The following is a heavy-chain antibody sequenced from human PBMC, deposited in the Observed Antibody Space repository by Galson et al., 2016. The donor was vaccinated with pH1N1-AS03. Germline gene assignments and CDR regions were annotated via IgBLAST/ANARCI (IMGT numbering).Heavy chain of an antibody. D-gene: IGHD3-10*01. CDR2: IDPSIGST. CDR3: ATYGSGSRGGFDY. V-gene: IGHV1-46*01. Sequence: SVKVSCKASGYTFSRYYMHWMRQAPGQGPEWMGVIDPSIGSTTYAQKFQGRVNMTRDTATTTAYMELRSLRSDDTAVYCCATYGSGSRGGFDYWGQGALNTVSS. CDR1: GYTFSRYY. J-gene: IGHJ4*02.